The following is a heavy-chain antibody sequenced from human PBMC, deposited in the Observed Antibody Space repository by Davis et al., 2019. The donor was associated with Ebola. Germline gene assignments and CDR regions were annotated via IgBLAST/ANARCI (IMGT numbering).Heavy chain of an antibody. CDR1: GGSISSSNW. CDR3: ARDLVKGYSSSWDGTDY. CDR2: IYHSGST. J-gene: IGHJ4*02. Sequence: MPSETLSLTCAVSGGSISSSNWWSWVRQPPGKGLEWIGEIYHSGSTNYNTSLKSRVTISVDKSKNQFSLKLSSVTAADTAVYYCARDLVKGYSSSWDGTDYWGQGTLVTVSS. D-gene: IGHD6-13*01. V-gene: IGHV4-4*02.